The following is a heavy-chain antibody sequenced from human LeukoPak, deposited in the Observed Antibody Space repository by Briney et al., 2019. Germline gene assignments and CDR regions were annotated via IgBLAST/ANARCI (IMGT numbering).Heavy chain of an antibody. CDR3: AKEIYQGGRYFDWLEGPFDY. J-gene: IGHJ4*02. V-gene: IGHV3-9*01. CDR1: GFTFDDYA. CDR2: ISWNSGSI. Sequence: PGGSLRLSCAASGFTFDDYAMHWVRQAPGKGLERVSGISWNSGSIGYADSVKGRFTISRDNAKNSLYLQMNSLRAEDTALYYCAKEIYQGGRYFDWLEGPFDYWGQGTLVTVSS. D-gene: IGHD3-9*01.